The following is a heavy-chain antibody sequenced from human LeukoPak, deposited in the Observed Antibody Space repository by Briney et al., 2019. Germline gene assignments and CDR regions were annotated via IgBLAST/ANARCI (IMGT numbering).Heavy chain of an antibody. J-gene: IGHJ4*02. Sequence: SETLSLTCTVSGGPISSYYWSWIRQPPGKGLEWIGYIYYSGSTNYNPSLKSRVTISVDTSKNQFSLKLSSVTAADTAVYYCARGGDGYNLSFDYWGQGALVTVSS. CDR2: IYYSGST. CDR3: ARGGDGYNLSFDY. V-gene: IGHV4-59*01. D-gene: IGHD5-24*01. CDR1: GGPISSYY.